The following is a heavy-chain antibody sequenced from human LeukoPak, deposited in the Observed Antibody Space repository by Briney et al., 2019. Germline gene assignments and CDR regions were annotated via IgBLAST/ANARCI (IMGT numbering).Heavy chain of an antibody. J-gene: IGHJ4*02. V-gene: IGHV3-23*01. CDR1: VFTFSSYA. Sequence: GGSLSLSCAASVFTFSSYAMTWVRRAPGKGLRWVSTISDSGGSTYYADSVAGRFTISRGNSRDTLYLQMNSLRADDTAVYFCARGGLLGPDYWGQGTLVTVSS. D-gene: IGHD3-16*01. CDR3: ARGGLLGPDY. CDR2: ISDSGGST.